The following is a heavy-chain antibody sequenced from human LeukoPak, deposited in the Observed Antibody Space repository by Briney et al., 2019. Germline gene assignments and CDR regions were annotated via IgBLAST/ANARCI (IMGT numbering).Heavy chain of an antibody. Sequence: GGSLRLSCAASGFTFSNYWMSWVRQAPGKGLEWVANIKEGGSEKYYVDSVKGRFTISRDNAKNSLYLQMNSLRAEDTALYCCARGWDTAMGKGFNYWGQGTLVTVSS. J-gene: IGHJ4*02. V-gene: IGHV3-7*01. CDR2: IKEGGSEK. CDR3: ARGWDTAMGKGFNY. D-gene: IGHD5-18*01. CDR1: GFTFSNYW.